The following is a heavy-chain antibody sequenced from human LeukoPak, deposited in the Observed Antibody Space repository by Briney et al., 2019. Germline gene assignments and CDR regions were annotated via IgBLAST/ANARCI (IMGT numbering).Heavy chain of an antibody. CDR1: GGSISSSSYY. D-gene: IGHD2-15*01. Sequence: SETLSLTFTVSGGSISSSSYYWGWIRQPPGKGPEWIGSIYYSGSTYYNPSLKSRVTISVDTSKIQFSLKLTSVTAADTAVYYCAREKEYCSGSSCYSKFDYWGQGTLVTVSS. J-gene: IGHJ4*02. CDR2: IYYSGST. CDR3: AREKEYCSGSSCYSKFDY. V-gene: IGHV4-39*07.